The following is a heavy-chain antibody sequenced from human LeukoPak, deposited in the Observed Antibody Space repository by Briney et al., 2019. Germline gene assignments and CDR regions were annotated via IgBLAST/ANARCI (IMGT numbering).Heavy chain of an antibody. CDR3: ARSGLYYDSSGYPVYFDY. CDR1: GFTFSSYS. CDR2: ISSSSSHI. V-gene: IGHV3-21*01. Sequence: GGSLRLSCAASGFTFSSYSMNWVRQAPGKGLEWVSSISSSSSHIYYADSVKGRFTISRDNAKNSLYLQMNSLRAEDTAVYYCARSGLYYDSSGYPVYFDYWGQGTLVTVSS. J-gene: IGHJ4*02. D-gene: IGHD3-22*01.